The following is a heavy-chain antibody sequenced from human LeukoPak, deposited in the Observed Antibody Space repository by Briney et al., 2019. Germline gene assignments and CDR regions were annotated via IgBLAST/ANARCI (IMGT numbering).Heavy chain of an antibody. CDR1: GYGSTSYW. J-gene: IGHJ6*03. CDR3: ARLKIPAYYYDSSGYDTNYYYYYYMDV. V-gene: IGHV5-51*01. Sequence: GESLKISCKGSGYGSTSYWIGWVRQMPGKGLEWMGIIYPGDSDTRYSPSFQGQVTISADKSISTAYLQWSSLKASDTAMYYCARLKIPAYYYDSSGYDTNYYYYYYMDVWGKGTTVAISS. CDR2: IYPGDSDT. D-gene: IGHD3-22*01.